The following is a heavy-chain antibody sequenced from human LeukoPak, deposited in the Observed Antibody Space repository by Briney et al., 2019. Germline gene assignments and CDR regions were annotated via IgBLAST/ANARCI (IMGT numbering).Heavy chain of an antibody. J-gene: IGHJ4*02. V-gene: IGHV3-7*01. CDR2: IKQDGSEK. D-gene: IGHD1-7*01. CDR3: VGWNYRRGFDY. Sequence: PGGSLRLSCAASGFTFSSYLMSWVRQAPGKGLEWVANIKQDGSEKYYVDSVKGRFTISRDNAKNSLYLQMNSLRAEDTAVYYCVGWNYRRGFDYWGQGTLVTVSS. CDR1: GFTFSSYL.